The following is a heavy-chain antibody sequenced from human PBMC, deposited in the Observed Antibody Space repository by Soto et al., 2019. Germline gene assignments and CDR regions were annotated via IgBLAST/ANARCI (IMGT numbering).Heavy chain of an antibody. V-gene: IGHV1-58*01. CDR1: GFTFTSSA. D-gene: IGHD2-15*01. J-gene: IGHJ6*02. CDR2: IVVGSGNT. Sequence: ASVKVSYKASGFTFTSSAVQWVRQARGQRLEWIGWIVVGSGNTNYAQKFQERVTITRDMSTSTAYMELSSLRSEDTAVYYCAADSWTLYYGMDVWGQGTTVTVSS. CDR3: AADSWTLYYGMDV.